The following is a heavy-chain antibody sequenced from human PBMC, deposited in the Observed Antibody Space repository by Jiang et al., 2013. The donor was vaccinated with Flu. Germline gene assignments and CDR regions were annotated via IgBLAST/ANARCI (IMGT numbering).Heavy chain of an antibody. V-gene: IGHV1-69*06. J-gene: IGHJ4*02. D-gene: IGHD5-18*01. CDR1: RRPSAAML. CDR2: IIPIFGTS. Sequence: PGSSVKVSCKDFWRRPSAAMLSAGCDRPLDKGLSGWEGIIPIFGTSNYAQKFQGRVTIIADKSTSTAYMDLSSLRSEDTAVYYCARSSWGYNYGPFEFWGQGTLVTVSS. CDR3: ARSSWGYNYGPFEF.